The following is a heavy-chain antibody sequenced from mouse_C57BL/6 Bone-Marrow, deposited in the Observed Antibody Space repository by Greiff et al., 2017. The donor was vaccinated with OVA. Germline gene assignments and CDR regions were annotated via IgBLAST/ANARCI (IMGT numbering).Heavy chain of an antibody. CDR3: AREGGGSGYTWYFDV. D-gene: IGHD1-1*01. CDR2: ISYDGSN. Sequence: ESGPGLVKPSQSLSLTCSVPGYSITSCYYWNWIRQFPGNKLEWMGYISYDGSNNYNPSLKNRISITRDTSKNQFFLKLNAVTTEDTATYYCAREGGGSGYTWYFDVWGTGTTVTVSS. J-gene: IGHJ1*03. CDR1: GYSITSCYY. V-gene: IGHV3-6*01.